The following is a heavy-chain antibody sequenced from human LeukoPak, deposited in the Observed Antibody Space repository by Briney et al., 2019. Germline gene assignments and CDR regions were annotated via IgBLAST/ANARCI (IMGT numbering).Heavy chain of an antibody. CDR1: GYTLTKLS. CDR3: AILNDYYDTSGYY. CDR2: FDPEDGET. J-gene: IGHJ4*02. Sequence: ASVKVSCKVSGYTLTKLSMHWVRQAPGKGLEWMGGFDPEDGETIYAQKFQGRVTMTEDTSTGTAYMELTSLRSEDTAVYYCAILNDYYDTSGYYWGQGTPVTVSS. V-gene: IGHV1-24*01. D-gene: IGHD3-22*01.